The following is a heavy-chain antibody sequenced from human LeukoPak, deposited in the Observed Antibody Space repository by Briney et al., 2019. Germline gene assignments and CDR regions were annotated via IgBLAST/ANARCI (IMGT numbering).Heavy chain of an antibody. J-gene: IGHJ4*02. CDR2: INPSSGGT. V-gene: IGHV1-2*06. D-gene: IGHD5-24*01. Sequence: ASVKVSCKASGYTFTGYYMHWVRQAPGQGLEWMGRINPSSGGTNYAQKFQGRVTMTRGTSISTAYMELSRLRSDDTAVYYCASASAWLQGFDYWGQGTLVTVSS. CDR3: ASASAWLQGFDY. CDR1: GYTFTGYY.